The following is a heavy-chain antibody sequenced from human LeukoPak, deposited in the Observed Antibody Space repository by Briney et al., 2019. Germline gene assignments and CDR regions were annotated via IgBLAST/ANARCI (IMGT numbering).Heavy chain of an antibody. Sequence: GGSLRLSCAASGFTFSSYAMSWVRQAPGKGLEWVSAISGSGGNTYYADSVKGRFTISRDNAKNSLSLQMNSLRAEDTAVYFCARYYYDSSDYYYFDQWGQGTLVTVSS. V-gene: IGHV3-23*01. J-gene: IGHJ4*02. D-gene: IGHD3-22*01. CDR1: GFTFSSYA. CDR2: ISGSGGNT. CDR3: ARYYYDSSDYYYFDQ.